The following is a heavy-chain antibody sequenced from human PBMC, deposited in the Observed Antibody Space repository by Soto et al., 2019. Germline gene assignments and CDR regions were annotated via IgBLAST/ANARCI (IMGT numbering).Heavy chain of an antibody. J-gene: IGHJ4*02. D-gene: IGHD2-15*01. CDR1: GFTVSSYW. Sequence: EVQLVESGGSLVQPGGSLRLSCAASGFTVSSYWMHWVRQAPGKGLVWVSRINSDGSSTSYADSVKGRFTISRDNAKNTLYLQMNSLRAEDTAVYYCVRTSLVVAAATREDYWGQGTLVTVSS. V-gene: IGHV3-74*01. CDR3: VRTSLVVAAATREDY. CDR2: INSDGSST.